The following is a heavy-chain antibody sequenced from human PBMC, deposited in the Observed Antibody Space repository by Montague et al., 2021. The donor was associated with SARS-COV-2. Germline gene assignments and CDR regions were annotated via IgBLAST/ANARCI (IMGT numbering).Heavy chain of an antibody. Sequence: SETLSLTCTVSGGSISSYYWSWIRQPPGKGLEWIGYIYYSGSTXXXPSXXSRVTISVDTSKNQFSLKLSSVTAADTAVYYCARGSGWMGNAFDIWAKGQWSPSLQ. D-gene: IGHD6-19*01. V-gene: IGHV4-59*01. CDR3: ARGSGWMGNAFDI. CDR2: IYYSGST. CDR1: GGSISSYY. J-gene: IGHJ3*02.